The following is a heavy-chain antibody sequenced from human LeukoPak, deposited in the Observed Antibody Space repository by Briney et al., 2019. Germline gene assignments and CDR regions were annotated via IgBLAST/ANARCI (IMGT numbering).Heavy chain of an antibody. CDR3: ARDRGIAVAGMIDY. Sequence: GGSLRLSCVASGVTLSNYAMSWVRQAPGKGLEWVSSISSSSSYIYYADSVKGRFTISRDNAKNSLYLQMNSLRAEDTAVYYCARDRGIAVAGMIDYWGQGTLVTVSS. J-gene: IGHJ4*02. V-gene: IGHV3-21*01. CDR2: ISSSSSYI. CDR1: GVTLSNYA. D-gene: IGHD6-19*01.